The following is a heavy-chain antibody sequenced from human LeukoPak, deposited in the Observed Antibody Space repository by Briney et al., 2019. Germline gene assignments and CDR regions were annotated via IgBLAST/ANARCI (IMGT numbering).Heavy chain of an antibody. CDR2: INPNSGGT. D-gene: IGHD3-10*01. CDR3: ATTVSVRGVTPNWFDP. Sequence: ASVKVSCKASGYTFTGYYMHWVRQAPGQGLEWMGWINPNSGGTNYAQKFQGRVTMTRDTSISTAYMELSRLRSDDTAVYYCATTVSVRGVTPNWFDPWGQGTLVTVSS. CDR1: GYTFTGYY. J-gene: IGHJ5*02. V-gene: IGHV1-2*02.